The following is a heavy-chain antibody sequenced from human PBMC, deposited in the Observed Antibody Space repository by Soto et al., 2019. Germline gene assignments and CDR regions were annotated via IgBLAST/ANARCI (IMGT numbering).Heavy chain of an antibody. V-gene: IGHV4-34*01. CDR2: INDSGGT. Sequence: SETLSLTCTVYGGSVRGSYLSWIRQPPGKGLEWIGEINDSGGTKYNPSLKSRVTISVDTSKNQFSLSLSSVTAADTAVYYCARDKITGLFDYWGQGTLVTVSS. CDR3: ARDKITGLFDY. D-gene: IGHD2-8*02. CDR1: GGSVRGSY. J-gene: IGHJ4*02.